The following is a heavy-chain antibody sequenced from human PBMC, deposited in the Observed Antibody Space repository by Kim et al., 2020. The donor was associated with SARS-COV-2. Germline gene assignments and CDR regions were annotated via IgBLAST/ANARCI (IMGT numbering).Heavy chain of an antibody. V-gene: IGHV4-39*01. CDR3: ARLTRGLALAGSYFDT. Sequence: SETLSLTCTVSGGSISTGSYYWGWSRQPPGKGLEWIGGIYYSGSTYYNPSLKSRHSISVDTSKNQFSLNLNSVTAAETAVYYCARLTRGLALAGSYFDTWGQGTLVTVSS. J-gene: IGHJ4*02. CDR1: GGSISTGSYY. D-gene: IGHD6-19*01. CDR2: IYYSGST.